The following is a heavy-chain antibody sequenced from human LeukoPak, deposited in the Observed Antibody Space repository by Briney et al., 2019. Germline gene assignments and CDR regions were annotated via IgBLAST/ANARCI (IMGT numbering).Heavy chain of an antibody. CDR1: GFTFSNYG. Sequence: GGSLRLSCAASGFTFSNYGMSWVRQAPGRGLEWVSAITIRGDATYYADPVKGRFTVSRDNSRSSVYLQMNSLRAEDTAVYYCGSSHYYDSGGYYYDYRGQGTLVTVSS. CDR3: GSSHYYDSGGYYYDY. J-gene: IGHJ4*02. V-gene: IGHV3-23*01. D-gene: IGHD3-22*01. CDR2: ITIRGDAT.